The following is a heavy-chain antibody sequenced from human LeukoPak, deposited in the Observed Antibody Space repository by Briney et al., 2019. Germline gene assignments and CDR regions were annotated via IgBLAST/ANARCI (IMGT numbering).Heavy chain of an antibody. J-gene: IGHJ4*02. CDR1: GGSISSGDYY. CDR3: ARVGYSYEFDY. Sequence: SETLSLTCTVSGGSISSGDYYWSWIRQPPGKGLEWIGYIYYSWSTYYNPSLKSRVTISVDTSKNQFSLKLSSVTAADTAVYYCARVGYSYEFDYWGQGTLVTVSS. V-gene: IGHV4-30-4*01. D-gene: IGHD5-18*01. CDR2: IYYSWST.